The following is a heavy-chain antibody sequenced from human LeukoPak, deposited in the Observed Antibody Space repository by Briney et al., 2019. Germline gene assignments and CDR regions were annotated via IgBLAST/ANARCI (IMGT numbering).Heavy chain of an antibody. CDR1: GFTLSSYT. Sequence: GGSLRLSCAASGFTLSSYTMSWVRQAPGKGLEWVSGISGSGGSTYDADSVKGRSTISRDNSKNTLYLQMDSLRAEDTAVYYCAKEGRDGYNSFDYRGQGTLVTVSS. J-gene: IGHJ4*02. D-gene: IGHD5-24*01. CDR3: AKEGRDGYNSFDY. CDR2: ISGSGGST. V-gene: IGHV3-23*01.